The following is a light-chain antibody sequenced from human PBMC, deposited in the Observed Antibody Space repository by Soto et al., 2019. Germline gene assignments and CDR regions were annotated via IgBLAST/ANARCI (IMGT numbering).Light chain of an antibody. J-gene: IGLJ2*01. Sequence: QSALTQPASVSGSPGQSITISCTGTSSDVGGSNYVSWYQQYSGKAPKLIIYAVTYRPSGVSNRFSGSKSGNTASLTISGLQAEDEADYYCSSYASVNRGVVFGGGTKLTVL. CDR3: SSYASVNRGVV. CDR2: AVT. V-gene: IGLV2-14*01. CDR1: SSDVGGSNY.